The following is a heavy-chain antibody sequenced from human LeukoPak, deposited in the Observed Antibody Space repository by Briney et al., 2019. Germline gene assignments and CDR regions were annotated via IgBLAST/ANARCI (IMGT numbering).Heavy chain of an antibody. CDR3: ANEGAYTSSSPTGY. Sequence: GGSLRLSCAASGFTFSSYGMHWVRQAPGKGLEWVANINQDGSEKYYVDSVKGRFTISRDNAKNSLYLQMNSLRADDTAVYYCANEGAYTSSSPTGYWGQGTLVTVSS. V-gene: IGHV3-7*01. CDR1: GFTFSSYG. J-gene: IGHJ4*02. CDR2: INQDGSEK. D-gene: IGHD6-6*01.